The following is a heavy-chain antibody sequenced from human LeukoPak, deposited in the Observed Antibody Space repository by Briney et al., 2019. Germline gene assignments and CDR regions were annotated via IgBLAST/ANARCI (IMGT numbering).Heavy chain of an antibody. CDR2: VNHRGDT. D-gene: IGHD3-22*01. J-gene: IGHJ4*03. CDR1: GGSFTGYY. Sequence: PSGTQSPTCAVYGGSFTGYYWSWIRQSPGKGLQWIAEVNHRGDTNYNPSVKGRVNISVDTSKNQFSLKVTSLTAADTAVYYCARGPTISDRGYFCYQGKGVLVTVSS. V-gene: IGHV4-34*01. CDR3: ARGPTISDRGYFCY.